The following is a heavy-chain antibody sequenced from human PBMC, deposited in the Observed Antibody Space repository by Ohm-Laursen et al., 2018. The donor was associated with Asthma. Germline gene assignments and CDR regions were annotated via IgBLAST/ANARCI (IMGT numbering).Heavy chain of an antibody. CDR3: ARDPPVTTVTTGEYFDL. V-gene: IGHV3-11*01. CDR2: ISTTGNTK. J-gene: IGHJ4*02. CDR1: GFTFSSYA. D-gene: IGHD4-17*01. Sequence: GSLRLSCSASGFTFSSYAMSWVRQAPGKGLEWLAYISTTGNTKYYADSVKGRFTISRDNAKSSVYLQMNSLTAEDTAVYYCARDPPVTTVTTGEYFDLWGQGTLVTVSS.